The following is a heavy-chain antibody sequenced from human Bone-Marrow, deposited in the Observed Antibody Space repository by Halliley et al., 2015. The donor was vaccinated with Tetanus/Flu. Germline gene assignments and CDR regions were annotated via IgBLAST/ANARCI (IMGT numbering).Heavy chain of an antibody. Sequence: AASGFTFSNTVMGWVRQAPGQGLEWVSTIYGSSGHTYYADSVKGRFTISRDNSKNTLYLQMNSLTFEDAAVYYCAKGTSIGGVYLAFQIWGQGAVVTVSS. CDR2: IYGSSGHT. CDR3: AKGTSIGGVYLAFQI. V-gene: IGHV3-23*01. J-gene: IGHJ3*02. D-gene: IGHD3-22*01. CDR1: GFTFSNTV.